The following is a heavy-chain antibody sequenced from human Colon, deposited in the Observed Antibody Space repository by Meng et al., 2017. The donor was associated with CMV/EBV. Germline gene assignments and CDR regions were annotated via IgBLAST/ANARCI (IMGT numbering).Heavy chain of an antibody. Sequence: VQLGESGGHLVQPGGSLRLSCAASGFTVSTDYMSWVRQAPGKGLEWVSVIYSDGNTYYADSVKGRFTISRDNSKNTLYLQMNSLRVEDTAVYYCARTQYLGWQLLRFDPWGQGTLVTVSS. CDR1: GFTVSTDY. D-gene: IGHD2-15*01. V-gene: IGHV3-66*01. J-gene: IGHJ5*02. CDR3: ARTQYLGWQLLRFDP. CDR2: IYSDGNT.